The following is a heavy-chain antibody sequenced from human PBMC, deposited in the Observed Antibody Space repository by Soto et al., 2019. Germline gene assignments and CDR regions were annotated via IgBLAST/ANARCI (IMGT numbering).Heavy chain of an antibody. CDR3: ARETVGPVPGPPFYYYYGMDV. CDR1: GDSVSSNSAA. CDR2: TYYRSKWYN. D-gene: IGHD6-19*01. J-gene: IGHJ6*02. V-gene: IGHV6-1*01. Sequence: SQTLSLTCAISGDSVSSNSAAWNWIRQSPSRGLEWLGRTYYRSKWYNDYAVSVKSRITINPDTSKNQFSLQLNSVTPEDTAVYYCARETVGPVPGPPFYYYYGMDVWGQGTTVTVSS.